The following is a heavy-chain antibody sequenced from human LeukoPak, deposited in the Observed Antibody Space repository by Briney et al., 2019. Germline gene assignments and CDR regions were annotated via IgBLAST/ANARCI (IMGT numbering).Heavy chain of an antibody. CDR3: ARRRHISFDP. CDR1: GGSFSGYY. J-gene: IGHJ5*02. V-gene: IGHV4-34*01. CDR2: INHSGST. Sequence: SETLSLTCAVYGGSFSGYYWSWIRQPPGKGLEWIGEINHSGSTNYNPSLKSRVTISVDTSKNQFSLKLSSVTAADTAVYYCARRRHISFDPWGQGTLVTVSS. D-gene: IGHD2-21*01.